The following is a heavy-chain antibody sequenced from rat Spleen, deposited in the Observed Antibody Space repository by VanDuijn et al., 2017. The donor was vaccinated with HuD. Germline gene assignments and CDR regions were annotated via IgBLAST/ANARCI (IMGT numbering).Heavy chain of an antibody. J-gene: IGHJ2*01. D-gene: IGHD4-3*01. Sequence: QVQLKESGPGLVQPSQTLSLTCTVSGFSLTTYNVHWVRQPTGKGLEWMGIIWTAGSTDYNSALRSRLRISRDTSKSQVFLKMNSLQTEDIATYYCARGFGFYTGDYFDYWGQGVVVTVSS. CDR1: GFSLTTYN. CDR3: ARGFGFYTGDYFDY. CDR2: IWTAGST. V-gene: IGHV2-30*01.